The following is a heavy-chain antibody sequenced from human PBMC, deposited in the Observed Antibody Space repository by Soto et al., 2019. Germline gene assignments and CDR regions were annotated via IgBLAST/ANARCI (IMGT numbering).Heavy chain of an antibody. J-gene: IGHJ1*01. V-gene: IGHV3-30-3*01. CDR3: ATWEERYFQD. CDR1: GFTFNSFT. D-gene: IGHD1-26*01. CDR2: ISHDGSHK. Sequence: QVQLVESGGGVVQPGRSLRLSCAASGFTFNSFTMHWVRQAPGKGLEWVAVISHDGSHKYSADSVKGRFTISRDDSKNTLYLQMGSLRVEDTAIYYCATWEERYFQDWGQGTLVTVSS.